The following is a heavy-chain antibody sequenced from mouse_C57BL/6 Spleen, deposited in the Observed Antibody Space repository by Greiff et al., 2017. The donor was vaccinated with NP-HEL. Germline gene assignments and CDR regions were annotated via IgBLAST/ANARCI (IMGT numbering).Heavy chain of an antibody. Sequence: VQLQQSGAELVRPGASVKLSCKASGYTFTDYYINWVKQRPGQGLEWIARIYPGSGNTYYNEKFKGKATLTADKSSSTAYMQLSSLTSEDSAVYFCARNYGSRGYFDVWGTGTTVTVSS. V-gene: IGHV1-76*01. CDR1: GYTFTDYY. J-gene: IGHJ1*03. CDR3: ARNYGSRGYFDV. CDR2: IYPGSGNT. D-gene: IGHD1-1*01.